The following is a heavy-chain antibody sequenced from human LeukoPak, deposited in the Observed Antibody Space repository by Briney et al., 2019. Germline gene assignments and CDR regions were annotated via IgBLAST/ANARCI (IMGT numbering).Heavy chain of an antibody. D-gene: IGHD2-2*01. Sequence: PSGTLSLTCAVSGGSISRTNWWSWVRQPPGKGLEWIGEIYYNGSANYNPSLKSRVTISVDKSKNQFSLNLNSVTAADTAVYYCARDRDTVSHQPYYWGQGTLVTVSS. CDR1: GGSISRTNW. V-gene: IGHV4-4*02. CDR3: ARDRDTVSHQPYY. J-gene: IGHJ4*02. CDR2: IYYNGSA.